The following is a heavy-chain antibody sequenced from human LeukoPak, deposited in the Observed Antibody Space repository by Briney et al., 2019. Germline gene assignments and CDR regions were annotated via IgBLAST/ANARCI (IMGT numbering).Heavy chain of an antibody. J-gene: IGHJ4*02. CDR1: GGSISSGSYY. CDR2: TYYNVST. CDR3: ARSRGYSGFVY. D-gene: IGHD5-12*01. V-gene: IGHV4-61*01. Sequence: SQTLSLTCTVSGGSISSGSYYWSWIRQPPGKGLEWIGFTYYNVSTNYNPSLRSRLTISVDTSKNQLSLKLNSVTAADTAVYYCARSRGYSGFVYWGQGTLVSVSS.